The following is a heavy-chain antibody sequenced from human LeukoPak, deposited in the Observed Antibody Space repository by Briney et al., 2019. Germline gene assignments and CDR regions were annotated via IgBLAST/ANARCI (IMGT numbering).Heavy chain of an antibody. J-gene: IGHJ4*02. D-gene: IGHD3-10*01. Sequence: TTSETLSLTCTVSGGSISSSSYYWGWIRQPPGKGLEWIGSIYYSGSTYYNPSLKSRVTISVDTSKNQFSLKLSSVTAADTAVYYCARWGYYGSGSPFDYWGQGTLVTVSS. CDR3: ARWGYYGSGSPFDY. CDR2: IYYSGST. CDR1: GGSISSSSYY. V-gene: IGHV4-39*01.